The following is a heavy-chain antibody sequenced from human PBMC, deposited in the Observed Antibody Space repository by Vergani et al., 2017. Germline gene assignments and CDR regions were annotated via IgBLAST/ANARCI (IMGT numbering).Heavy chain of an antibody. Sequence: VQLVESGGGLVKPGGSLRLSCAASGFTFSSYSMNWVRQAPGKGLEWVSSISSSSSYIYYADSVKGRFTISRDNAKNSLYLQMNSLRAEDTAVYYCARDKDSGYDLGYWGQGTLVTVSS. CDR1: GFTFSSYS. CDR3: ARDKDSGYDLGY. CDR2: ISSSSSYI. D-gene: IGHD5-12*01. J-gene: IGHJ4*02. V-gene: IGHV3-21*01.